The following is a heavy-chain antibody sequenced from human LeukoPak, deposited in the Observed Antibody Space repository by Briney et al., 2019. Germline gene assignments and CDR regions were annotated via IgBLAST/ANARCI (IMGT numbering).Heavy chain of an antibody. J-gene: IGHJ4*02. V-gene: IGHV4-34*01. CDR2: INHSGST. CDR3: ARGPDCSSTSCSKYYFDY. Sequence: SETLSLTCAVYGGSFSGYYWSWIRQPPGKGLEWIGEINHSGSTNYSPSLKSRVTISVDTSKNQFSLKLSSVTAADTAVYYCARGPDCSSTSCSKYYFDYWGQGTLVTVSS. D-gene: IGHD2-2*01. CDR1: GGSFSGYY.